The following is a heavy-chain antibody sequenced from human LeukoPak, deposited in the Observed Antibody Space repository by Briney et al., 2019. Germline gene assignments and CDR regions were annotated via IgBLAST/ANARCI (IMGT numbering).Heavy chain of an antibody. CDR2: IYYSGST. D-gene: IGHD3-22*01. J-gene: IGHJ4*02. V-gene: IGHV4-59*08. CDR1: GGSISSYY. CDR3: ARLTANYYDSSGLFDY. Sequence: SETLSLTCTVSGGSISSYYWSWIRQPPGKGLEWIGYIYYSGSTNYNPSLKSRVTISVDTSKSQFSLKLSSVTAADTAVYYCARLTANYYDSSGLFDYWGQGTLVTVSS.